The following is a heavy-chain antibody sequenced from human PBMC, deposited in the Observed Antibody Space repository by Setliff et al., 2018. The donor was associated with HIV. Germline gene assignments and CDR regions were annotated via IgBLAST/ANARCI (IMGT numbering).Heavy chain of an antibody. CDR1: GGSVTNTKSY. CDR3: AREVDVLTTSDAFDI. V-gene: IGHV4-39*02. Sequence: SETLSLTCTVSGGSVTNTKSYWGWIRQPPGKGLEWIASISHSGNTYYNPSLNSRVTISLDTSKNQFSLKLTSVTAADTAVYYCAREVDVLTTSDAFDIWGRGTMVTVSS. D-gene: IGHD2-21*02. CDR2: ISHSGNT. J-gene: IGHJ3*02.